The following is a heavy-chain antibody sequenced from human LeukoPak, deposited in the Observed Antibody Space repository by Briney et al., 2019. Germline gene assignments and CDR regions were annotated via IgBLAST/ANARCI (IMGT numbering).Heavy chain of an antibody. J-gene: IGHJ4*02. D-gene: IGHD6-19*01. Sequence: ASVKVSCKASGGTFSSYAISWVRQAPGQGLEWMGRIIPIFGTANYAQKFQGRVTITTDESTSTAYMELSSLRSEDTAVYSCATRPHRYSSGGQRGFDYWGPGTLDTVSS. V-gene: IGHV1-69*05. CDR2: IIPIFGTA. CDR3: ATRPHRYSSGGQRGFDY. CDR1: GGTFSSYA.